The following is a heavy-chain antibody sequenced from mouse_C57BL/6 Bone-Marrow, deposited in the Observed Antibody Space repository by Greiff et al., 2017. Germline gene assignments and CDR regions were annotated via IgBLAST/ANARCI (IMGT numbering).Heavy chain of an antibody. CDR1: GFTFSSYA. CDR2: ISDGGSYT. V-gene: IGHV5-4*01. CDR3: ARGGLRRGYYYAMDY. D-gene: IGHD2-4*01. Sequence: EVQLVESGGGLVKPGGSLKLSCAASGFTFSSYAMSWVRQTPEKRLEWVATISDGGSYTYYPDNVKGRFTISRDNAKNNLYLQMSHLKSEDTAMYYCARGGLRRGYYYAMDYWGQGTSGTVSS. J-gene: IGHJ4*01.